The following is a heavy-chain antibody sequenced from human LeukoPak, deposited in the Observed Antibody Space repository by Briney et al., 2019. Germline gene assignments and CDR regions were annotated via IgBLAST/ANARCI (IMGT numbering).Heavy chain of an antibody. CDR3: ASEDTRYFDY. J-gene: IGHJ4*02. CDR2: IRSGGTNT. CDR1: GFTFSSFS. Sequence: GGSLRLSCAASGFTFSSFSMNWVRQAPGKGLEWVSYIRSGGTNTDYTGSVKGRFTIPRDNAKNSLYLQMNSLRAEDTAVYYCASEDTRYFDYWGQGTLVTVSS. V-gene: IGHV3-48*04.